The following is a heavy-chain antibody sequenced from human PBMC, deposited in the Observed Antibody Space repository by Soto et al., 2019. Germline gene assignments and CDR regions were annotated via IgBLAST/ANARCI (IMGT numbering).Heavy chain of an antibody. D-gene: IGHD6-13*01. Sequence: KTSETLSLTCAVSGYSISSGYYWGWIRQPPGRGLEWIGTMYHIGSTYYNPSLKSRATISVDTSKNQFSLKLSAVTAADTAIYYCARDAGSNDNWFDPWGQGTLVTVSS. CDR2: MYHIGST. CDR3: ARDAGSNDNWFDP. CDR1: GYSISSGYY. V-gene: IGHV4-38-2*02. J-gene: IGHJ5*02.